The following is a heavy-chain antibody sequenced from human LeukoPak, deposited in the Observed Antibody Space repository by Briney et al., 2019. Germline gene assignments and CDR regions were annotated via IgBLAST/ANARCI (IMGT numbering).Heavy chain of an antibody. D-gene: IGHD3-3*02. CDR2: INPSGGST. J-gene: IGHJ3*02. Sequence: ASVKVSCKASGYTYTSYYMHWVRQAPGQGLEWMGIINPSGGSTSYAQKFQGRVTITNDTSTSTVYIELSSLTSEDTDVYYCARVSRGMRDAFDIGGQGTMVTVSS. CDR3: ARVSRGMRDAFDI. V-gene: IGHV1-46*01. CDR1: GYTYTSYY.